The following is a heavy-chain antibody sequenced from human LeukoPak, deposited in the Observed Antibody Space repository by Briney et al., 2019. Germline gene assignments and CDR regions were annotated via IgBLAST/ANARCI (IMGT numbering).Heavy chain of an antibody. D-gene: IGHD3-16*01. CDR2: IKEDGGEK. Sequence: GGSLRLSCAASGFTFSSYWMTWVRQAPGKGLEWLANIKEDGGEKYCVDSVKGRFTISRDNAKNSLYLQMNSLRAEDTAVYYCARGRGMGYWGQGTLVTVSS. CDR3: ARGRGMGY. CDR1: GFTFSSYW. J-gene: IGHJ4*02. V-gene: IGHV3-7*01.